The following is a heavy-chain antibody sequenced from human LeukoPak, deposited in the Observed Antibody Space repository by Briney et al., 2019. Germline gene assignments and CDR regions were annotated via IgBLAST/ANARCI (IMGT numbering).Heavy chain of an antibody. J-gene: IGHJ4*02. CDR2: INHSGST. V-gene: IGHV4-34*01. CDR3: ARSIRRTIGYCSSTSCSLYYFDY. D-gene: IGHD2-2*01. Sequence: PSETLSLTCAVYGGSFSGYYWSWTRQPPGKGLEWIGEINHSGSTNYNPSLKSRVTISVDTSKNQFSLKLSSVTAADTAVYYCARSIRRTIGYCSSTSCSLYYFDYWGQGTLVTVSS. CDR1: GGSFSGYY.